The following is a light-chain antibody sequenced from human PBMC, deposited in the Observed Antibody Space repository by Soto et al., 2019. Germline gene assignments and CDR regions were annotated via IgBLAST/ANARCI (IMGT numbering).Light chain of an antibody. Sequence: QSVLTQPAPVSGSPGQSITISCTGTSSDVGGYNYVSWYQQHPGKAPKLMIYDVSNRPSGVSNRFSGSKSGNTASLTISGLQAEDEADYYCSSYTSSSTVVFGGGTKVNVL. CDR1: SSDVGGYNY. CDR2: DVS. V-gene: IGLV2-14*01. J-gene: IGLJ2*01. CDR3: SSYTSSSTVV.